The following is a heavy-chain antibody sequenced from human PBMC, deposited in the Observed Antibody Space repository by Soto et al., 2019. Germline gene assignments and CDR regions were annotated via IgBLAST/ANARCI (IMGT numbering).Heavy chain of an antibody. CDR2: ISAYNGNT. J-gene: IGHJ4*02. CDR1: GYTFTTYG. CDR3: ARDRRYGYELLSVY. V-gene: IGHV1-18*01. Sequence: AAVKGSCKASGYTFTTYGISWVRQAPGQGREWMGWISAYNGNTNYAQKLQGRVTMTTDTSTSTAYMELRSLRSDDTAVYYCARDRRYGYELLSVYWGQGTLVTVSS. D-gene: IGHD3-10*01.